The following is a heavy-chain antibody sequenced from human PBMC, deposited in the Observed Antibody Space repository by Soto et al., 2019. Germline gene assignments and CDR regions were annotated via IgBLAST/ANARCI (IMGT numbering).Heavy chain of an antibody. J-gene: IGHJ1*01. CDR3: ACGRGYCDDSGCSHFDFFQY. CDR1: RLTFSSYG. CDR2: ISNDGSNK. D-gene: IGHD2-15*01. V-gene: IGHV3-30*03. Sequence: QVQLVESGGGVGQPGTSLRLSCAVSRLTFSSYGMNWVRLAPGKGLEWVAVISNDGSNKYYADSVKGRFTISRDNAKNTVYLQMNSLRPEDTALYYCACGRGYCDDSGCSHFDFFQYWGQGALVIVSS.